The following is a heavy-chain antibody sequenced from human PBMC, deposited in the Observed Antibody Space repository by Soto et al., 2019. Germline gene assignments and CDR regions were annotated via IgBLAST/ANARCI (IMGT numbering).Heavy chain of an antibody. Sequence: QVQLVQSGPEVKKPGASVKVSCKTSGYTFTSYGISWVRQAPGQGLEWMGWITTDKGKTTYAQKFQGRVTMTTDTSTSTAYMELRSMRSDDKAVYYCATRSPAFDYWGQGPLVTVSS. CDR2: ITTDKGKT. CDR3: ATRSPAFDY. J-gene: IGHJ4*02. CDR1: GYTFTSYG. V-gene: IGHV1-18*01.